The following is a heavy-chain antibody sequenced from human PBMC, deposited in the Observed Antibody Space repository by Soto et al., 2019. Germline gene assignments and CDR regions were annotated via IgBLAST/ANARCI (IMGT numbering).Heavy chain of an antibody. CDR2: IIPIFGTA. CDR1: GGTFSSYA. Sequence: ASVKVSCKASGGTFSSYAISWVRQAPGQGLEWMGGIIPIFGTANYAQKFQGRVTITADESTSTAYMELSSLRSGDTAVYYCARATPSSGYYYAFDYWGQGTLVTGSS. V-gene: IGHV1-69*13. D-gene: IGHD3-22*01. J-gene: IGHJ4*02. CDR3: ARATPSSGYYYAFDY.